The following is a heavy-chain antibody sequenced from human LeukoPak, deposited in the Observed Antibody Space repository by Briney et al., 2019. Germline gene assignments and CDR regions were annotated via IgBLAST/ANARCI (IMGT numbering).Heavy chain of an antibody. CDR3: ARGGLYYYGSGSYYFDY. D-gene: IGHD3-10*01. V-gene: IGHV3-48*03. J-gene: IGHJ4*02. CDR2: ISSSGSTI. CDR1: GFTFSSYE. Sequence: QTGGSLRLSCAASGFTFSSYEMNWVRQAPGKGLEWVSYISSSGSTIYYADSVKGRFTISRDNAENSLYLQMNSLRAEDTAVYYCARGGLYYYGSGSYYFDYWGQGTLVTVSS.